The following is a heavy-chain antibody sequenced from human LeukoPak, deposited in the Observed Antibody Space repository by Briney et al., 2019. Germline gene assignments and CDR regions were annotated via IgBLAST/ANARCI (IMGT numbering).Heavy chain of an antibody. Sequence: PGGSLRLSCAASGFTFSSYWMSWIRQAPGKGLEWVANIKQDGSEKYYVDSVKGRFTISRDNAKNSLYLQMNSLRAEDTAVYYCARGLRGVVVTNWFDPWGQGTLVTVSS. CDR1: GFTFSSYW. D-gene: IGHD3-22*01. J-gene: IGHJ5*02. V-gene: IGHV3-7*01. CDR3: ARGLRGVVVTNWFDP. CDR2: IKQDGSEK.